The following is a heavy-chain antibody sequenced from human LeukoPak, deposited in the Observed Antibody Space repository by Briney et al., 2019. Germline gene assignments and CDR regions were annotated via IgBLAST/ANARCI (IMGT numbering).Heavy chain of an antibody. V-gene: IGHV1-69*05. J-gene: IGHJ4*02. Sequence: SVKVSCKASGGTFSSYAISWVRQAPGQGLEWMGGIIPIFGTANYAQKFQGRVTITTDTSTSTAYMELRSLRSDDTAVYYCASLNYGDRQFDYWGQGTLVTVSS. D-gene: IGHD4-11*01. CDR1: GGTFSSYA. CDR3: ASLNYGDRQFDY. CDR2: IIPIFGTA.